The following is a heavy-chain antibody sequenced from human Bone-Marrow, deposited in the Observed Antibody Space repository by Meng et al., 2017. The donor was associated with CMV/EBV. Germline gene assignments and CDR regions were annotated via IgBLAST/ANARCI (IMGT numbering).Heavy chain of an antibody. Sequence: GSLRLSCAVYGGSFSGYYWSWIRQPPGKGLEWIGEINHSGSTNYNPSLKSRVTISVDTSKNQFSLKLSSVTAADTAVYYCARAEYFYDSSGLGRDPTYFDYWGRGTLVTVSS. CDR1: GGSFSGYY. D-gene: IGHD3-22*01. J-gene: IGHJ4*02. CDR3: ARAEYFYDSSGLGRDPTYFDY. CDR2: INHSGST. V-gene: IGHV4-34*01.